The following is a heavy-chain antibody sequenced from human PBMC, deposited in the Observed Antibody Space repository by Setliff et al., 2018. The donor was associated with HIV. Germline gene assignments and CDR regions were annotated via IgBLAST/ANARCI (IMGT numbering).Heavy chain of an antibody. CDR3: AAVYTAVPGRSLDY. V-gene: IGHV3-21*01. J-gene: IGHJ4*02. Sequence: GGSLRLSCAASGFTFRSYWMSWVRQAPGKGLEWVASISSSGSYIHYADSVKGRFSISRDNARNSLYLQMSDLRVEDTALYYCAAVYTAVPGRSLDYWGQGTLVTVSS. CDR1: GFTFRSYW. D-gene: IGHD6-19*01. CDR2: ISSSGSYI.